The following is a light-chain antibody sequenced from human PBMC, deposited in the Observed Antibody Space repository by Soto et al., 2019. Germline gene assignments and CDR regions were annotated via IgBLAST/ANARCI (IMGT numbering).Light chain of an antibody. CDR1: PSVTNY. Sequence: EIVLTQSPATLSLSPGERATLSCRASPSVTNYLAWYQQKPGQPPRLLIYGAFNRAAGIPARFSGSGSGTDFTLTISSLEPEDSAVYYCQQRNIWPPVTFGQGTCLEIK. CDR2: GAF. J-gene: IGKJ5*01. CDR3: QQRNIWPPVT. V-gene: IGKV3-11*01.